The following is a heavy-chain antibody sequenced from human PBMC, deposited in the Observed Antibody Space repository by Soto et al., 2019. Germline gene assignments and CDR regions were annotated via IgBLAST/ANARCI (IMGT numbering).Heavy chain of an antibody. Sequence: PGGSLILSCAASGSTFSSYAMSWVRQAPGKGLEWVSAISGSGGSTYYADSVKGRFTISRDNSKNTLYLQMNSLRAEDTAVYYCAKDSKEYTPWLLGTTHSQENWFDPWGQGTLVTVSS. CDR1: GSTFSSYA. CDR2: ISGSGGST. J-gene: IGHJ5*02. D-gene: IGHD1-7*01. CDR3: AKDSKEYTPWLLGTTHSQENWFDP. V-gene: IGHV3-23*01.